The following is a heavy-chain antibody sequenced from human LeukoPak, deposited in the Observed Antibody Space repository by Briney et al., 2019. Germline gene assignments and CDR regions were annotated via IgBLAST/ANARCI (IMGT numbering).Heavy chain of an antibody. V-gene: IGHV3-21*01. D-gene: IGHD5-18*01. CDR1: GFTFSSYS. Sequence: GGSLRLSCAASGFTFSSYSMNWVRQAPGKGLEWVSSISSSSSYIYYADSVKGRFTISRDNAKNSLYLQMNSLRAEDTAVYYCARDGGYSYGYGVDYWGQGTLVTVSS. CDR2: ISSSSSYI. J-gene: IGHJ4*02. CDR3: ARDGGYSYGYGVDY.